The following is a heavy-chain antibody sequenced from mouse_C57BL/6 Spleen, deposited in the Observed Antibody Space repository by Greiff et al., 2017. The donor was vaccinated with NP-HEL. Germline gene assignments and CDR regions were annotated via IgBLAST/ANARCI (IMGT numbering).Heavy chain of an antibody. J-gene: IGHJ3*01. Sequence: QVQLQQPGTGLVKPGASVKLSCKASGYTFTSYWMHWVKQRPGQGLEWIGNINPSNGGTNYNEKFKSKATLTVDKSSSTAYMQLSSLTSEDSAVYYCAREGGLRLLFAYWGQGTLVTVSA. CDR2: INPSNGGT. V-gene: IGHV1-53*01. CDR3: AREGGLRLLFAY. CDR1: GYTFTSYW. D-gene: IGHD3-2*02.